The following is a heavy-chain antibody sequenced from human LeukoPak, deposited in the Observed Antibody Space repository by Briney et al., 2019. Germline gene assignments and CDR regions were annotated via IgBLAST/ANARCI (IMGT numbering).Heavy chain of an antibody. J-gene: IGHJ3*02. CDR1: GFTFDDYA. CDR3: AKEDDSGSYAFLGAFDI. CDR2: ISWNSGSI. Sequence: GGSLRLSCAASGFTFDDYAMHWVRQAPGKGLEWVSGISWNSGSIGYADSVKGRFTISRDNAKNSLYLQMNSLRAEDTALYYCAKEDDSGSYAFLGAFDIWGQGTMVTVSS. D-gene: IGHD3-10*01. V-gene: IGHV3-9*01.